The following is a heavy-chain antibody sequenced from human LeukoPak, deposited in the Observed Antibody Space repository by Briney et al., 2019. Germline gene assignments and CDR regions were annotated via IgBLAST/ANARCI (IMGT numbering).Heavy chain of an antibody. Sequence: GGSLRLSCAASGFTFSDYGMHWVRQAPGKGLEWVALIWFDGSNKYSADSVKGRFTISRDNSKNTLYLQMNSLRVEDTAVYYCARGLYYNLHWGQGALVTVSS. D-gene: IGHD1-1*01. CDR1: GFTFSDYG. CDR2: IWFDGSNK. V-gene: IGHV3-33*01. CDR3: ARGLYYNLH. J-gene: IGHJ4*02.